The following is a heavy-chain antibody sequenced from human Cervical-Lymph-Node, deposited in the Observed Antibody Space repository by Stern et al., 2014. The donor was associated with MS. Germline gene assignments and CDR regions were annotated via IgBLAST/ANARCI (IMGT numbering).Heavy chain of an antibody. CDR2: ISDSGVYT. D-gene: IGHD2-2*01. CDR3: AKDLGRGVVVVPLYGLDV. J-gene: IGHJ6*02. CDR1: GFTFSTYA. V-gene: IGHV3-23*04. Sequence: EVQLEESGGGLVQPGGSLRLSCAASGFTFSTYAFSWVRQAPGKGLEWVSSISDSGVYTYCADSVKGRFTISRDNSKSMLYLEMQSLRAEDTAVYHCAKDLGRGVVVVPLYGLDVWGQGTTVTVSS.